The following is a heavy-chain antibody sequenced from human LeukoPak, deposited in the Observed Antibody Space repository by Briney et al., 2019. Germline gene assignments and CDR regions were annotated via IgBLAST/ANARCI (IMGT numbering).Heavy chain of an antibody. J-gene: IGHJ5*02. V-gene: IGHV3-48*03. CDR3: ARGGITLVPP. Sequence: PGGSLRLSCAASGFTFSSYEMNGVRQAPGKGLEWGSYISSSGSTIYYADSVRGRFTISRDNAKNSLYLQMNSLRAEGTAVYYCARGGITLVPPWGQGTLVTVSS. CDR1: GFTFSSYE. D-gene: IGHD3-10*01. CDR2: ISSSGSTI.